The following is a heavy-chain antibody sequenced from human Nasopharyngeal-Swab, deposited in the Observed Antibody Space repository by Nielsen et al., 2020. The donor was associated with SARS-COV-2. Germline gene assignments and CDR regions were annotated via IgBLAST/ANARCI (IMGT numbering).Heavy chain of an antibody. CDR1: GYSFTSYW. CDR2: IYPGDSDT. J-gene: IGHJ3*02. Sequence: GESLKISCKGSGYSFTSYWISWVRQMPGKGLEWMGIIYPGDSDTRYSPSFQGQVTISADKSISTAYLQWSSLKASDTAMYYCARPLKQWLGGDAFDIWGQGTMVTVSS. V-gene: IGHV5-51*01. D-gene: IGHD6-19*01. CDR3: ARPLKQWLGGDAFDI.